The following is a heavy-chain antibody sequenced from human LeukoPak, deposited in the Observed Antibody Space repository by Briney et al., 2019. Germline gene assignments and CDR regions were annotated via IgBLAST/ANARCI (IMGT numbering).Heavy chain of an antibody. D-gene: IGHD3-22*01. CDR3: ARRPYDNSGAFDASDI. V-gene: IGHV1-46*01. CDR2: INPSGGST. J-gene: IGHJ3*02. CDR1: GYTFTSYY. Sequence: VASVKVSCKSSGYTFTSYYMYWVRQAPGQGLEWMGIINPSGGSTSYAQKFQGRVTMTRDTSISTAYMELSRLTSDDTAVYYCARRPYDNSGAFDASDIWGQGTMVTVSS.